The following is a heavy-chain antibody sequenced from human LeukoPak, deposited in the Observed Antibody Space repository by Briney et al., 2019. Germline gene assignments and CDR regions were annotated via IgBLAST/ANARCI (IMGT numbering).Heavy chain of an antibody. CDR2: ISSSSSNI. Sequence: GGSLRLSCAASGFTFSSFSMNWVRQAPGKGLEWVSYISSSSSNIYYADSVKGRFTISRDNAKNSLYLQMNSLRADDTAVYYCARVRYGDYGIEDYWGQRTLVTVSS. CDR1: GFTFSSFS. D-gene: IGHD4-17*01. V-gene: IGHV3-48*04. CDR3: ARVRYGDYGIEDY. J-gene: IGHJ4*02.